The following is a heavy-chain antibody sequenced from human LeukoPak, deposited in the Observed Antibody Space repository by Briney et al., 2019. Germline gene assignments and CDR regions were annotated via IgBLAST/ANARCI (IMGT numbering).Heavy chain of an antibody. V-gene: IGHV3-30*02. CDR1: GFTFSSYG. J-gene: IGHJ4*02. CDR2: IRYDGSNK. CDR3: AKDIVATIGGVFDY. D-gene: IGHD5-12*01. Sequence: GGSLRLSCAASGFTFSSYGMHWVRQAPGKGLEWVAFIRYDGSNKYYADSVKGRFTISRDNSKNTLYLQMNSLRAEDTAVYYCAKDIVATIGGVFDYWGQGTLVTVSS.